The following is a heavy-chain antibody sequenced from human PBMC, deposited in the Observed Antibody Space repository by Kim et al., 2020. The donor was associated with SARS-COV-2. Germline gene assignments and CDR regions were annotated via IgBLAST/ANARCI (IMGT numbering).Heavy chain of an antibody. D-gene: IGHD6-19*01. J-gene: IGHJ3*02. Sequence: LKSRVTISVDTSKNQFSLKLSSVTAADTAVYYCARSIAVAGTTEGDAFDIWGQGTMVTVSS. CDR3: ARSIAVAGTTEGDAFDI. V-gene: IGHV4-39*01.